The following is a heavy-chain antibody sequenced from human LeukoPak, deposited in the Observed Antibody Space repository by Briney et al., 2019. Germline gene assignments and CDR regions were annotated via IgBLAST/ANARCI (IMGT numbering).Heavy chain of an antibody. Sequence: PGESLKISCKVSGYTCTSYWIAWVRQMPGKGLEWMGIIYPGDPDTRYSPSFQGQVTISADKSISTAYLQWSSLKASDTAMYYCARHSAYGSGSYYNAGIDYWGQGTLVTVSS. CDR1: GYTCTSYW. D-gene: IGHD3-10*01. CDR2: IYPGDPDT. V-gene: IGHV5-51*01. CDR3: ARHSAYGSGSYYNAGIDY. J-gene: IGHJ4*02.